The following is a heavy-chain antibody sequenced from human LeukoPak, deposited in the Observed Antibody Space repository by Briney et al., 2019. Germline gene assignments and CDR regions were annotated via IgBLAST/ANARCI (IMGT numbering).Heavy chain of an antibody. CDR1: GYTFTSHD. Sequence: ASVKVSCKASGYTFTSHDINWVRQATGQGLEWMGWMNPNSGNAGYAQKFQGRVTMTRNTSISTAYMELSSLRSEDTAVYYCARAFGFQAGWFDPWGQGTLVTVSS. D-gene: IGHD3-3*01. J-gene: IGHJ5*02. CDR3: ARAFGFQAGWFDP. V-gene: IGHV1-8*01. CDR2: MNPNSGNA.